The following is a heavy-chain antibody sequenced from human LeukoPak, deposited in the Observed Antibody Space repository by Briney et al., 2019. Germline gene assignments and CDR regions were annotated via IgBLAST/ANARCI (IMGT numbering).Heavy chain of an antibody. CDR3: ASGTEDYGDYQLYYYGMDV. J-gene: IGHJ6*02. CDR2: INAGNSNT. V-gene: IGHV1-3*01. Sequence: ASVKVSCKASGYTFTSYTIHWVRQAPGQRLEWMGWINAGNSNTKYSQKLQGRVIITRDTSASTAYMELSSLRSEDTAVYYCASGTEDYGDYQLYYYGMDVWGQGTTVTVSS. CDR1: GYTFTSYT. D-gene: IGHD4-17*01.